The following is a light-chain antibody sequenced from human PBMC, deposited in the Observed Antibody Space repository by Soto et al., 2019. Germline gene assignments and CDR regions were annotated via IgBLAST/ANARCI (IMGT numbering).Light chain of an antibody. CDR3: QQSYSTPRT. Sequence: DIQMTHSPSSLSASVGDRLTITFRASQSISSNLNWYQQKPGKAPKLLIYAASSLQSGVPSRFSGSGSGTDFTLTISSLQPEDFATYYCQQSYSTPRTFGQGTKVDIK. CDR2: AAS. V-gene: IGKV1-39*01. J-gene: IGKJ1*01. CDR1: QSISSN.